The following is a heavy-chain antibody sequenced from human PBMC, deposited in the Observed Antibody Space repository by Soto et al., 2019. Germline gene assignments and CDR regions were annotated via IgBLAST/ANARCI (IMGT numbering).Heavy chain of an antibody. Sequence: ASVKVSCKASGYTFTSYYMHWVRQAPGQGLEWMGIINPSGGSTTYAQKFQGRVTMTRHTSTSTAYMELSSLRSEDTAVYYCARTNYDILTGYPDAFDIWGQGTMVTVSS. CDR1: GYTFTSYY. CDR3: ARTNYDILTGYPDAFDI. CDR2: INPSGGST. D-gene: IGHD3-9*01. J-gene: IGHJ3*02. V-gene: IGHV1-46*01.